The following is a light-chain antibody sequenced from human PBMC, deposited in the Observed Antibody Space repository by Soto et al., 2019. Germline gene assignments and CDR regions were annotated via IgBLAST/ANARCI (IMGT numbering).Light chain of an antibody. CDR3: SSYTSSSTLG. Sequence: QSALTQPASVSGSPGQSITISCTGTSSDVGGYNYVSWYQQHPGKAPKLMIYEVSNRPSGVSNRFSGSKSGNTASLTISGLKAEDEADYYCSSYTSSSTLGFGTGTK. J-gene: IGLJ1*01. V-gene: IGLV2-14*01. CDR2: EVS. CDR1: SSDVGGYNY.